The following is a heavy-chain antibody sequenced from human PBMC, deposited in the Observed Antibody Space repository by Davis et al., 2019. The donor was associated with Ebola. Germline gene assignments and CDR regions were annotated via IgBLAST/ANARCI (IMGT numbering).Heavy chain of an antibody. V-gene: IGHV3-23*01. CDR3: ASEAAARFYYYYGMDV. Sequence: GESLKISCAASGFTFSSYAMSWVRQAPGKGLEWVSAIIGSGGITYYADSVKGRFTISRDNSKNTLYLQMNSLRAEDTAVYYCASEAAARFYYYYGMDVWGKGTTVTVSS. CDR2: IIGSGGIT. D-gene: IGHD6-13*01. CDR1: GFTFSSYA. J-gene: IGHJ6*04.